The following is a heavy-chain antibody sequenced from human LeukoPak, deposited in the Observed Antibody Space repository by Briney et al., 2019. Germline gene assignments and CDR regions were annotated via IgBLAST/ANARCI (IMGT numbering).Heavy chain of an antibody. CDR2: ISTSGRTI. CDR3: ARDLFGALDY. D-gene: IGHD3-10*01. Sequence: GGSLRLSCAASGFIFGSFEMNWVRQAPGKGLEWVSYISTSGRTIHYADSVKGRFTISRDNAKNSLFLQMNSLRAEDTAAYYCARDLFGALDYWGQGALVTVSS. V-gene: IGHV3-48*03. J-gene: IGHJ4*02. CDR1: GFIFGSFE.